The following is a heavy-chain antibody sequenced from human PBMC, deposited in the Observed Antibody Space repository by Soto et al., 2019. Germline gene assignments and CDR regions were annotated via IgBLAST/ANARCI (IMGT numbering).Heavy chain of an antibody. CDR3: ARGDRGGFDL. J-gene: IGHJ3*01. CDR2: VHSGGTTT. V-gene: IGHV3-74*01. CDR1: GFTFDYYW. D-gene: IGHD3-10*01. Sequence: EVQLVESGGGLVQPGESLRLSCAASGFTFDYYWMHWVRQAPGKGLVWVSRVHSGGTTTTYADSVKGRFTISRDNARNKLSLQMGRCRAEDTAIYYCARGDRGGFDLWGHGTMVTVSS.